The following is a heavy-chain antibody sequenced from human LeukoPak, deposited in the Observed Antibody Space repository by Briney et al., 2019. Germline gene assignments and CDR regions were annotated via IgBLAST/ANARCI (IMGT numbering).Heavy chain of an antibody. CDR1: GFTFNKAW. V-gene: IGHV3-15*01. CDR2: IKNKGDGGTT. Sequence: GGSLRLSCAASGFTFNKAWMSWVRLAPGKGLEWVGRIKNKGDGGTTDYAAPVKGRFTVSRDDSKSTLYLQMNSLKTEYTAVYYCTTSGTPFEYWGQGTLVTVSS. CDR3: TTSGTPFEY. D-gene: IGHD3-10*01. J-gene: IGHJ4*02.